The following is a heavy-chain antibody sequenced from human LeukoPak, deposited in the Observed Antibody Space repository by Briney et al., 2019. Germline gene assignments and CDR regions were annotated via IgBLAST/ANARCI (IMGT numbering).Heavy chain of an antibody. Sequence: GRSLRLSCAASGFTFSNYGVHWVRQAPGKGLEWVAFISFDGRNQYYADSVKGRFTVSRDNSKNTLSLQMNSLRAEDTAVYYCARERTSGWDAFDFWGQGALVTVSS. CDR2: ISFDGRNQ. D-gene: IGHD6-19*01. CDR1: GFTFSNYG. CDR3: ARERTSGWDAFDF. V-gene: IGHV3-30*04. J-gene: IGHJ4*02.